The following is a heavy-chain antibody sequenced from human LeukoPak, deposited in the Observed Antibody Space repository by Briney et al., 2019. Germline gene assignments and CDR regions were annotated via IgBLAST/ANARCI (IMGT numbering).Heavy chain of an antibody. J-gene: IGHJ2*01. D-gene: IGHD3-9*01. V-gene: IGHV3-30*18. CDR1: GFTFSSYG. CDR2: ISYDGSNK. Sequence: GRSLRLSCAASGFTFSSYGMHWVRQAPGKGLEWVAVISYDGSNKYYADSVKGRFTISRDNSKNTLYLQMNSLRAEDTAVYYCAKNRAGYNWYFDLWGRGTLVTVSS. CDR3: AKNRAGYNWYFDL.